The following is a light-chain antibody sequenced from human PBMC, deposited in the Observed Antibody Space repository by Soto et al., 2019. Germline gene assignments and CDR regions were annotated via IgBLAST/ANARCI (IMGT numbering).Light chain of an antibody. CDR1: SSDVGGFNS. V-gene: IGLV2-11*01. CDR3: CSYAGSYSYA. CDR2: DVN. Sequence: QSALTQPRSVSGSPGQSVTISCTGTSSDVGGFNSVSWYQQHPGKAPKLMIYDVNKRPSGVPDRFSGSKSGSTASLTISGLQAEAEADYYCCSYAGSYSYAFATGTKVTV. J-gene: IGLJ1*01.